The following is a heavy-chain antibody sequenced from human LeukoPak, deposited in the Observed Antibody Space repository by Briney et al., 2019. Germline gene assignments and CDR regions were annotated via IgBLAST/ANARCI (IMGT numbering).Heavy chain of an antibody. J-gene: IGHJ6*03. CDR2: IYYSGST. Sequence: SETLSLTCTVSGGSISNYFWTWIRQPPGKGLEWIGNIYYSGSTNYNPSLKSRVTISEDTPKSQFSLKLTSVTAADTAVYYCARAIYGIFIYYMDVWGRGTTVTISS. CDR3: ARAIYGIFIYYMDV. V-gene: IGHV4-59*13. D-gene: IGHD3-9*01. CDR1: GGSISNYF.